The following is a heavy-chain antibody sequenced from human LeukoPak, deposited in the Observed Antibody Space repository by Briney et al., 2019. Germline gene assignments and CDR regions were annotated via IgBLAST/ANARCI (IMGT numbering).Heavy chain of an antibody. J-gene: IGHJ4*02. V-gene: IGHV1-58*02. CDR2: IVVGSGNT. Sequence: GASVKVSCKASGYSFTGYYMHWVRQARGQRLEWIGWIVVGSGNTNYAQKFQERVTITRDMSTSTAYMELSSLRSEDTAVYYCAADPGHYGDYDFDYWGQGTLVTVSS. CDR1: GYSFTGYY. D-gene: IGHD4-17*01. CDR3: AADPGHYGDYDFDY.